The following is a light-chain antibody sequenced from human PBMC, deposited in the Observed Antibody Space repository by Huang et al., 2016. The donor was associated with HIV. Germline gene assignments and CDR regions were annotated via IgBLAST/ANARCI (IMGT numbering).Light chain of an antibody. J-gene: IGKJ1*01. CDR3: QQYDNIHWS. CDR1: QDISNY. V-gene: IGKV1-33*01. Sequence: DVQMTQSPSSLSASVGDRVTITCQASQDISNYLTWYQQKPGKAPTLLISEASNLETGVPSRFSGGGSGTDFTFTISSLQPEDIATYYCQQYDNIHWSFGQGTRVDI. CDR2: EAS.